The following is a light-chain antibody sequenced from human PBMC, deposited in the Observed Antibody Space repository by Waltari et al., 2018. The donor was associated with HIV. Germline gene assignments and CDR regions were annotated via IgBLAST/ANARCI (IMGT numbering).Light chain of an antibody. CDR1: RSILHSSDNRNY. Sequence: DIVMTQSPDSLPVSLGQRATINCTSTRSILHSSDNRNYLAWYQQKPRQPPRLLISWASTRESGVPDRFSGSGSGTDFALTITRLQAEDVAVYHCQQYLRSPPTFGQGTKVEIK. J-gene: IGKJ2*01. CDR3: QQYLRSPPT. CDR2: WAS. V-gene: IGKV4-1*01.